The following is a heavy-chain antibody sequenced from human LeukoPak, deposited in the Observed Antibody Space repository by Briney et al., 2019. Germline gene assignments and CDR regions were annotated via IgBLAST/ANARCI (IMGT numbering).Heavy chain of an antibody. CDR3: ARALFEGAKLLWFGESYNWFDP. V-gene: IGHV1-46*01. Sequence: ASVKVSCKASGYTFTSYYMHWVRQAPGQGLVWMGLINPTGGSTGYAQKFQGRVTMTRDMSTSTDYMELSSLRSEDTAVYYCARALFEGAKLLWFGESYNWFDPWGQGTLVTVSS. D-gene: IGHD3-10*01. CDR1: GYTFTSYY. J-gene: IGHJ5*02. CDR2: INPTGGST.